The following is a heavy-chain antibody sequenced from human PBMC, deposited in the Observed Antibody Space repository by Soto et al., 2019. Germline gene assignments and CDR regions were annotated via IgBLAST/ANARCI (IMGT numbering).Heavy chain of an antibody. Sequence: GGSLRLSCAASGFTFSSYAMSWVRQAPGKGLEWVSAISGSGGSKYYADSVKGRFTISRDNSKNTLYLQMNSLRAEDTAVYYCAKAIHIVVVPAALDYWGQGTLVTVSS. J-gene: IGHJ4*02. CDR3: AKAIHIVVVPAALDY. CDR1: GFTFSSYA. V-gene: IGHV3-23*01. D-gene: IGHD2-2*01. CDR2: ISGSGGSK.